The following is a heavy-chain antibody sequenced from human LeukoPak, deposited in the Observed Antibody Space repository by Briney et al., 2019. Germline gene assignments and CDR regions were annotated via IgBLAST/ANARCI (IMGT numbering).Heavy chain of an antibody. CDR2: IYYSGST. J-gene: IGHJ4*02. V-gene: IGHV4-59*01. CDR3: AIGSGYGPFDY. D-gene: IGHD3-22*01. Sequence: SETLSLTCTVSGRSISSYYWSWIRQPPGKGLGWIGYIYYSGSTNYNPSLKSRVTISVDTSKNQFSLKLSSVTAADTAVYYCAIGSGYGPFDYWGQGTLVTVSS. CDR1: GRSISSYY.